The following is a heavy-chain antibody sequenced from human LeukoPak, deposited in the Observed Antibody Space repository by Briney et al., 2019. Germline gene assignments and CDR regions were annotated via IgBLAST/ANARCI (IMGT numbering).Heavy chain of an antibody. CDR2: FSVTGST. D-gene: IGHD2-2*01. Sequence: SETLSLTCTVSGGSISSHYWSWIRQPAGKGLEWIGRFSVTGSTNYNPSLKSRVTMSVDTSKNQFSLKLTSVTAADTAVYYCARDLGPSSTTYEFDPWGQGTLVTVSS. V-gene: IGHV4-4*07. CDR3: ARDLGPSSTTYEFDP. CDR1: GGSISSHY. J-gene: IGHJ5*02.